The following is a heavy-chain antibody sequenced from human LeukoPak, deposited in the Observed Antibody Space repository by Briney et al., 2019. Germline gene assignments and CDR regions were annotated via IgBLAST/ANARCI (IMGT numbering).Heavy chain of an antibody. CDR1: GGSISSSSYY. D-gene: IGHD1-26*01. V-gene: IGHV4-39*01. Sequence: SETLSLTCTVSGGSISSSSYYWGWIRQPPGKGLEWIGSIYYSGSTYYNPSLKSRVTISVDTSKNQFSLKLSSVTAADTAVYYCARPLSGGVGATYGAFDIWGQGTMVTVSS. J-gene: IGHJ3*02. CDR2: IYYSGST. CDR3: ARPLSGGVGATYGAFDI.